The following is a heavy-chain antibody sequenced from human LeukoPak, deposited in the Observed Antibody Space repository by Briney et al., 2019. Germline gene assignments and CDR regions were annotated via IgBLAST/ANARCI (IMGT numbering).Heavy chain of an antibody. D-gene: IGHD5-18*01. V-gene: IGHV3-30*18. CDR3: AKNAHYQGYSYGGIDY. J-gene: IGHJ4*02. CDR1: GFTFSSYG. Sequence: QPGRSLRLSCAASGFTFSSYGMHWVRQAPGKGLEWVAVISYDGSDKYSADSVKGRFTISRDNSKNTLYLQMNSLRAEDTAVYYRAKNAHYQGYSYGGIDYWGQGTLVTVSS. CDR2: ISYDGSDK.